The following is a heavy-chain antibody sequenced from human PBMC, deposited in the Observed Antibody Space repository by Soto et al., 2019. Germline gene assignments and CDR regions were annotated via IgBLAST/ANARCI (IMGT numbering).Heavy chain of an antibody. CDR2: VYSGSNS. D-gene: IGHD4-17*01. CDR3: ARVQSSYGGNGFDP. CDR1: GLTVGGIY. Sequence: EVQLVETGGRLIQPGGSLRLSCAVSGLTVGGIYMTWVRQAPGKGLEWVSIVYSGSNSYYADSVRGRFTISRDTSKNTLYLQINNPRVDDTTVYFCARVQSSYGGNGFDPWGQGTLCTVSA. V-gene: IGHV3-53*02. J-gene: IGHJ5*02.